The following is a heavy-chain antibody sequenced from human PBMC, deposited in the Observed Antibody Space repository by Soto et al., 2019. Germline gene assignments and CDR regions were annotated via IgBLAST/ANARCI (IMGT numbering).Heavy chain of an antibody. CDR3: ARFPAL. J-gene: IGHJ4*02. Sequence: PSETLSLTCTVLDFSTRTDYYWGWIRQPPGNGLEWIASFYHTGSTHYNPSLKSRVTISGDTSKNQFSLKLTSVTAADTAVYFCARFPALWGQGILVTVSS. V-gene: IGHV4-38-2*02. CDR1: DFSTRTDYY. CDR2: FYHTGST.